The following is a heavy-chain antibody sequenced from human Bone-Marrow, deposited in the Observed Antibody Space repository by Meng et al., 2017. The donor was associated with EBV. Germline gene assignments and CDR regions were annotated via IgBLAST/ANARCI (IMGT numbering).Heavy chain of an antibody. CDR1: GGPFRNYA. Sequence: QVRVVQAAAEGTNPGSSVMVSCKTAGGPFRNYAVSWVRQAPGQGLEWLGGFLPTLGAPNYAQKFHGRVTITADESTSTHYMDLSSLRSDDTAVYYCASESGRGYTPDYWGQGTLVTVSS. CDR3: ASESGRGYTPDY. V-gene: IGHV1-69*01. D-gene: IGHD3-10*01. J-gene: IGHJ4*02. CDR2: FLPTLGAP.